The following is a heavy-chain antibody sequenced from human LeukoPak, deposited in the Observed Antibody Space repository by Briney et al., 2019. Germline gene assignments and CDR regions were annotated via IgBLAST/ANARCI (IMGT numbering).Heavy chain of an antibody. CDR3: IRDFRSADL. V-gene: IGHV3-9*01. J-gene: IGHJ5*02. CDR1: GFTFDDYA. CDR2: ISWNSGSI. Sequence: GGSLRLSCAASGFTFDDYAMHWVRQAPGKGLEWVSGISWNSGSIGYADSVKGRFTISRDNAKNTVYLEMNSLSVEDTATYYCIRDFRSADLWGQGTLVTVTS.